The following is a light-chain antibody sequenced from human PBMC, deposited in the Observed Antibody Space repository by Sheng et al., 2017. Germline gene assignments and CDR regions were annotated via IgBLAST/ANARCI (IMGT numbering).Light chain of an antibody. CDR2: SSN. CDR1: GSNIGRNP. Sequence: QSILTQPPSASGTPGQTVIISCSGSGSNIGRNPVNWYKQFPGTAPKLLIYSSNRRPSGVPDRVSGSKSGTSASLAISGLQSEDEADYYCAAWDGSLNFQLFGRGTKLTVL. J-gene: IGLJ2*01. CDR3: AAWDGSLNFQL. V-gene: IGLV1-44*01.